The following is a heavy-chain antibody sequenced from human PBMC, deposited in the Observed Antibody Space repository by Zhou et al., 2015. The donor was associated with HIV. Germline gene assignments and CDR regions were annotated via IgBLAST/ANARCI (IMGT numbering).Heavy chain of an antibody. Sequence: QVQLVQSGSEVKKPGSSVKVSCKASGGFGTFRNYAFSWVRQAPGQGLEWMGILIPIFGSPTYAQKFHGRVTITADESTSTVYMEMSSLTSEDTAVYYCARWAADCTDDKCYTPLDYWGQGALVTVSS. CDR2: LIPIFGSP. CDR3: ARWAADCTDDKCYTPLDY. D-gene: IGHD2-2*02. V-gene: IGHV1-69*15. J-gene: IGHJ4*02. CDR1: GGFGTFRNYA.